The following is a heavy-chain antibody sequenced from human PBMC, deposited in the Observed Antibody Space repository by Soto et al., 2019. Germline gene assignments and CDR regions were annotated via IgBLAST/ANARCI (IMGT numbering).Heavy chain of an antibody. V-gene: IGHV1-18*01. Sequence: PGESLKISCKGSGYSFTSYGISWVRQAPGQGLEWMGWISAYNGNTNYAQKLQGRVTMTTDTSTSTAYMELRSLRSDDTAVYYCARDPSYGDYDYWGQGTLVNVSS. J-gene: IGHJ4*02. D-gene: IGHD4-17*01. CDR2: ISAYNGNT. CDR1: GYSFTSYG. CDR3: ARDPSYGDYDY.